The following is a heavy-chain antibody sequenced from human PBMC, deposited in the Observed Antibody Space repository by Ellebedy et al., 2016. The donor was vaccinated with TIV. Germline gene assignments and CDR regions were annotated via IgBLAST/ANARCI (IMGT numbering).Heavy chain of an antibody. J-gene: IGHJ6*02. CDR3: VVVVAAPSWDYYYGMDV. V-gene: IGHV4-61*05. CDR2: IYYSGST. CDR1: GGSISSSSYY. D-gene: IGHD2-15*01. Sequence: MPSETLSLTCTVSGGSISSSSYYWGWIRQPPGKGLEWIGYIYYSGSTNYNPSLKSRVTISVDTSKNQFSLKLSSVTAADTAVYYAVVVVAAPSWDYYYGMDVWGQGTTVTVSS.